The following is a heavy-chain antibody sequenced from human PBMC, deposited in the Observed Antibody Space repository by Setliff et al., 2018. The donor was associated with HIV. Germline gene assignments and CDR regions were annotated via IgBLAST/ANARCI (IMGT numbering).Heavy chain of an antibody. V-gene: IGHV4-34*01. CDR2: INHAGRT. J-gene: IGHJ4*02. CDR3: ARGGLGPITTYYFDF. Sequence: PSETLSLTCAVYGGSFSDDYWSWIRQPPGRGMEWIGEINHAGRTNYNPSLKSRVIMAVDASKSQISLQLTSVTAADTAVYFFARGGLGPITTYYFDFWGQGKLVTVSS. CDR1: GGSFSDDY. D-gene: IGHD3-10*01.